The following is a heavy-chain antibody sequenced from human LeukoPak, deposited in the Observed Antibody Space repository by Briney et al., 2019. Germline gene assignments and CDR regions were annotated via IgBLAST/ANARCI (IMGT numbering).Heavy chain of an antibody. D-gene: IGHD1-26*01. Sequence: SVKVSCKAPGCTFGSFTVQWVRQAPGQGLEWMGRIIPMLNIVNYAQKFQDRIIITADKSANIVYLELSSLRSQDTAIYYCTKRVASTIWGQGTLVAVSS. CDR3: TKRVASTI. J-gene: IGHJ4*02. CDR1: GCTFGSFT. V-gene: IGHV1-69*02. CDR2: IIPMLNIV.